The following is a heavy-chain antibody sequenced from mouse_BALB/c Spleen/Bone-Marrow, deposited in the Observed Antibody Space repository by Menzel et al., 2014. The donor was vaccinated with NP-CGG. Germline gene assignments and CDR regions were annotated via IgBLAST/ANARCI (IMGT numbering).Heavy chain of an antibody. V-gene: IGHV2-9*02. CDR1: GFSLTSYG. Sequence: VKLMDSGPGLVAPSQSLSITCTVSGFSLTSYGVHWVRQPPGKVLEWLGVIWAGGSTNYNSALMSGLSISKDNSKSQVFLKMNSLQTDDTAMYYCARGSYYEGAMDYWGQGTSVTVSS. CDR2: IWAGGST. CDR3: ARGSYYEGAMDY. J-gene: IGHJ4*01. D-gene: IGHD1-1*01.